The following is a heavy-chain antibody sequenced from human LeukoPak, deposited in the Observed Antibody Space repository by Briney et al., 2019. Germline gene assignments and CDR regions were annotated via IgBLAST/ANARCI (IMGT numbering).Heavy chain of an antibody. J-gene: IGHJ4*02. CDR2: IYHSGST. V-gene: IGHV4-59*12. CDR1: GGSISSYY. D-gene: IGHD6-13*01. CDR3: ARDNPAAGTH. Sequence: PSETLSLTCTVSGGSISSYYWSWIRQPPGKGLEWIGEIYHSGSTNYNPSLKSRVTISVDKSKNQFSLKLSSVTAADTAVYYCARDNPAAGTHWGQGTLVTVSS.